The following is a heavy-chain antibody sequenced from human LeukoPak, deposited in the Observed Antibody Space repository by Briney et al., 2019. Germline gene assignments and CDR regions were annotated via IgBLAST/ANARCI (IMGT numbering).Heavy chain of an antibody. V-gene: IGHV3-66*01. CDR3: ARDHRVGYYYYGMDV. J-gene: IGHJ6*02. Sequence: QAGGSLRLSCAASGFTFSSYAMSWVRQAPGKGLEWVSVIYSGGSTYYADSVKGRFTISRDNSKNTLYLQMNSLRAEDTAVYYCARDHRVGYYYYGMDVWGQGTTVTVSS. CDR1: GFTFSSYA. CDR2: IYSGGST. D-gene: IGHD2-2*01.